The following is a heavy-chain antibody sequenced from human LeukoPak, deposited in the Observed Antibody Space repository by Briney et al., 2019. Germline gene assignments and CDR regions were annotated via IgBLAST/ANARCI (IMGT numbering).Heavy chain of an antibody. Sequence: PSETLSLTCTVSGGSISSYYWSWIRQPPGKGLEWIGYIYYSGSTNYNPSLKSRVTISVDTSKNQFSLKLSSVTAADTAVYYCARTFKLITMSAFDYWGQGTLVTVSS. J-gene: IGHJ4*02. CDR2: IYYSGST. CDR3: ARTFKLITMSAFDY. D-gene: IGHD3-10*02. V-gene: IGHV4-59*01. CDR1: GGSISSYY.